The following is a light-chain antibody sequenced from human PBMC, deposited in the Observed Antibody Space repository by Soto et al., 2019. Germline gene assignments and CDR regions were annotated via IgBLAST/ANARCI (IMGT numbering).Light chain of an antibody. CDR2: RAS. V-gene: IGKV3-20*01. Sequence: EVVLTQSPGTLSLSPGERATLSCRASQTVDSTYLAWYQQKPGQAPRLLTYRASSRAAGVPDRFSGSGSGTDFTLTISRLEPEDFAVYYCQQYGSSGTFGQGTKVDIK. CDR1: QTVDSTY. J-gene: IGKJ1*01. CDR3: QQYGSSGT.